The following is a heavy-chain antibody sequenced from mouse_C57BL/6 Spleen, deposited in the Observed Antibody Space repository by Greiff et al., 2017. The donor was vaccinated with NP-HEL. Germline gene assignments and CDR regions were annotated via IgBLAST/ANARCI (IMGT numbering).Heavy chain of an antibody. J-gene: IGHJ3*01. CDR1: GFTFSDYG. Sequence: EVHLVESGGGLVKPGGSLKLSCAASGFTFSDYGMHWVRQAPEKGLEWVAYISSGSSTIYYADTVKGRFTISRDNAKNTLFLQMTSLRSEDTAMYYSLTTVVKGFAYWGQGTLVTVSA. CDR2: ISSGSSTI. D-gene: IGHD1-1*01. V-gene: IGHV5-17*01. CDR3: LTTVVKGFAY.